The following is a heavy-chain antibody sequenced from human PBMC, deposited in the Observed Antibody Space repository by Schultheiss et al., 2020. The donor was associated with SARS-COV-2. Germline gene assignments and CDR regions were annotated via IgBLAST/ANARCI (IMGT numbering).Heavy chain of an antibody. CDR1: GFTFSSYE. CDR2: ISSSGSTI. CDR3: ASERQQWLLNYFDY. V-gene: IGHV3-48*03. Sequence: GGSLRLSCAASGFTFSSYEMNWVRQAPGKGLEWVSYISSSGSTIYYADSVKGRFTISRDNAKNSLYLQMNSLRAEDTAVYYCASERQQWLLNYFDYWGQGTLVTVSS. J-gene: IGHJ4*02. D-gene: IGHD6-19*01.